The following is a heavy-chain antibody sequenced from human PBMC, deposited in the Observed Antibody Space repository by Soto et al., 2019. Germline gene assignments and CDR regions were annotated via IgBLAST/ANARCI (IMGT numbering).Heavy chain of an antibody. J-gene: IGHJ6*02. CDR1: GDTFTGHA. V-gene: IGHV1-69*01. D-gene: IGHD2-8*01. CDR2: ITPLLGTA. Sequence: QVQLVQSGAEVKKPGSSVRVSCKASGDTFTGHAITWVRQAPAQGLEWLGVITPLLGTANYAPNFQGRVTITADASATTTFLDLTSLKFDDTAVYYCAGLRLEPEGANIPLMFGLDVWGQGTTVTVSS. CDR3: AGLRLEPEGANIPLMFGLDV.